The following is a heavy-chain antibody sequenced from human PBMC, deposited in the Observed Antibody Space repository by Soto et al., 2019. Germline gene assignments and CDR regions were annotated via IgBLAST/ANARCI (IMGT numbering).Heavy chain of an antibody. CDR3: ARDTRDDYGDYQGWFDP. V-gene: IGHV1-18*01. CDR1: GYTFTSYG. Sequence: QVQLVQSGAEVKKPRASVKVSCKASGYTFTSYGISWVRQAPGQGLEWMGWISAYNGNTNYAQKLQGRVTMTTDTSTSTAYMELRSLRSDDKAVYYCARDTRDDYGDYQGWFDPWGQGTLVTVSS. D-gene: IGHD4-17*01. CDR2: ISAYNGNT. J-gene: IGHJ5*02.